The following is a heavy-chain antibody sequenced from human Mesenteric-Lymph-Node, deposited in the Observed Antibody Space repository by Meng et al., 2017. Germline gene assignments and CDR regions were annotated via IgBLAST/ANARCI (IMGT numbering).Heavy chain of an antibody. D-gene: IGHD4-11*01. V-gene: IGHV3-48*03. CDR1: GFTFSSYE. J-gene: IGHJ4*02. CDR2: ISSSGSTI. Sequence: GGSLRLSCAASGFTFSSYEMNWVRQAPGKGLEWVSYISSSGSTIYYADSVKGRFTISRDNAKNSLYLQMNSLRAEDTAIYYCARETGYSNYDYWGQGTLVTVSS. CDR3: ARETGYSNYDY.